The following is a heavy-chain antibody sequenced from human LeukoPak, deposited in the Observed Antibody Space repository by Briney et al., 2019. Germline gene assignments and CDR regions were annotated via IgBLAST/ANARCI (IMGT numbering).Heavy chain of an antibody. CDR2: INVDGSST. CDR3: ARSLNSGSYHDY. Sequence: GGSLRLSCAASGFTLSSYSMNWVRQAPGKGLVWVSRINVDGSSTNYADSVKGRFTISRDNAKNTLYLQMNSLRAEDTAVYYCARSLNSGSYHDYWGQGTLVTVSS. CDR1: GFTLSSYS. V-gene: IGHV3-74*01. D-gene: IGHD1-26*01. J-gene: IGHJ4*02.